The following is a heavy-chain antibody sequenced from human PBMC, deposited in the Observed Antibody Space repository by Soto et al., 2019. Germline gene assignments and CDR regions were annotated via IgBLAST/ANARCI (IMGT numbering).Heavy chain of an antibody. V-gene: IGHV3-33*01. CDR3: ARSGSSSPLYYFDY. CDR1: GFTFSSYG. J-gene: IGHJ4*02. D-gene: IGHD6-6*01. CDR2: IWYDGSNK. Sequence: GGSLRLPCAASGFTFSSYGMHWVRRAPGKGLEWVAVIWYDGSNKYDAGSVKGRFTISRDNSKNRLYLQRNSQRAEDTAVYYCARSGSSSPLYYFDYWGQGTLVTVSS.